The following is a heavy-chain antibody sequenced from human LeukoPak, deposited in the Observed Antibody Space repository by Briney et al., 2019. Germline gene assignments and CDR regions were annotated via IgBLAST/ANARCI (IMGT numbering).Heavy chain of an antibody. J-gene: IGHJ6*02. V-gene: IGHV1-2*06. Sequence: ASVKVSCKASGYTFNGYYIHWVRQAPGQGLEWMGRINPNSGATNFAQKFQGRVTMTRNTSISTAYMELSSLRSEDTAVYYCARHEPYYDFWSGYPYYYYGMDVWGQGTTVTVSS. CDR2: INPNSGAT. CDR3: ARHEPYYDFWSGYPYYYYGMDV. CDR1: GYTFNGYY. D-gene: IGHD3-3*01.